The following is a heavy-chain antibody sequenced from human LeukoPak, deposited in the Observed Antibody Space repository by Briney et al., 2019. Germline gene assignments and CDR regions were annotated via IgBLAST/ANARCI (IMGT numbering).Heavy chain of an antibody. D-gene: IGHD6-13*01. V-gene: IGHV3-11*01. CDR2: ISSSGSTI. J-gene: IGHJ6*03. CDR3: AKSGSSWYYYYYYMDV. CDR1: GFTFSDYY. Sequence: KPGGSLRLSCAASGFTFSDYYMSWIRQAPGKGLEWVSYISSSGSTIYYADSVKGRFTISRDNAKNTLYLQMNSLRAEDTAVYYCAKSGSSWYYYYYYMDVWGKGTTVTVSS.